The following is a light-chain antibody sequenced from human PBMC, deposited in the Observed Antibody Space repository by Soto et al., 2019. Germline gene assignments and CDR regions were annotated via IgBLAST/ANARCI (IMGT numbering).Light chain of an antibody. CDR1: SSDVGGYNY. V-gene: IGLV2-14*01. J-gene: IGLJ1*01. CDR3: SSYRSSSPYV. CDR2: EVS. Sequence: QSVLTQPASVSGSPGQSITISCTGTSSDVGGYNYASWYQQHPGKAPKLMIYEVSNRPSGVSNRFSGSKSGNTASLTISGLQAEDEADYYCSSYRSSSPYVFGTGTKVTVL.